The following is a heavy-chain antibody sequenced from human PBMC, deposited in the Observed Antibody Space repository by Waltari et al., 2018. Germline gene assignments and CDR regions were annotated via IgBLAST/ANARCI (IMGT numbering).Heavy chain of an antibody. CDR1: GFTFSSYA. V-gene: IGHV3-23*01. D-gene: IGHD3-22*01. CDR2: ISGSGGST. Sequence: EVQLLESGGGLVQPGESLRLSCAASGFTFSSYAMSWVRQAPGKGLEWVSGISGSGGSTYYADSVKGRFTISRDNSMYLQMNSLRAEDTAVYYCAKGGRGSSGYHYFDYWGQGTLVTVSS. CDR3: AKGGRGSSGYHYFDY. J-gene: IGHJ4*02.